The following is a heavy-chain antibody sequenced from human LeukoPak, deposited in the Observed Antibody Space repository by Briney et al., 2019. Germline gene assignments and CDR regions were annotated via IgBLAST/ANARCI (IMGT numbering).Heavy chain of an antibody. D-gene: IGHD3-10*01. V-gene: IGHV4-61*08. J-gene: IGHJ5*02. CDR2: IYYSGST. CDR3: ARHGVWFGELAANWFDP. Sequence: PSETLSLTCTVSGGSISSGGYYWSWIRQHPGKGLEWIGYIYYSGSTNYNPSLKSRVTISVDTSKNQFSLKLSSVTAADTAVYYCARHGVWFGELAANWFDPWGQGTLVTVSS. CDR1: GGSISSGGYY.